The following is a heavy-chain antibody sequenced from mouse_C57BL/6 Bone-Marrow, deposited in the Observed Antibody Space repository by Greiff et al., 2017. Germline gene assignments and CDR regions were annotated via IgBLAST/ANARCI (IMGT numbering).Heavy chain of an antibody. CDR1: GFSLTSYG. Sequence: QVQLKESGPGLVQPSQSLSITCTVSGFSLTSYGVHWVRQSPGKGLEWLGVIWRGGSTDYNAAFMSRLNITKDNSKSQVFFKMNSLQADDTSIYYCAIGYYWFAYWGQGTLVTVSA. CDR2: IWRGGST. J-gene: IGHJ3*01. CDR3: AIGYYWFAY. D-gene: IGHD2-3*01. V-gene: IGHV2-5*01.